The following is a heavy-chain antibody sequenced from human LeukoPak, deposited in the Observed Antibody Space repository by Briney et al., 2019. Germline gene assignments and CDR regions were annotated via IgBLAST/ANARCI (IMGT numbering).Heavy chain of an antibody. CDR1: GGTFSSYA. CDR2: IIPIFGTA. Sequence: SVKVSCKASGGTFSSYAISWVRQVPGQGLEWMGGIIPIFGTANYAQKFQGRVTITADESTSTAYMELSSLRSEDTAVYYCAREGNYGDLNAFDIWGQGTMVTVSS. V-gene: IGHV1-69*13. J-gene: IGHJ3*02. D-gene: IGHD4-17*01. CDR3: AREGNYGDLNAFDI.